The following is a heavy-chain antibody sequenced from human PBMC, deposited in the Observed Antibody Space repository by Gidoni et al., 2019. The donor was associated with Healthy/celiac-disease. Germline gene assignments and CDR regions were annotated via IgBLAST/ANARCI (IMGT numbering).Heavy chain of an antibody. CDR3: AKDATNHGGLKGIFDY. V-gene: IGHV3-9*01. CDR2: ISWNSGSI. J-gene: IGHJ4*02. Sequence: EVQLVESGGGLVQPGRSLRLSCAASVFTFGDYAMHWVRQAPGKGLEWVSGISWNSGSIGYADSVKGRFTISRDNAKNSLYLQMNSLRAEDTALYYCAKDATNHGGLKGIFDYWGQGTLVTVSS. D-gene: IGHD3-16*01. CDR1: VFTFGDYA.